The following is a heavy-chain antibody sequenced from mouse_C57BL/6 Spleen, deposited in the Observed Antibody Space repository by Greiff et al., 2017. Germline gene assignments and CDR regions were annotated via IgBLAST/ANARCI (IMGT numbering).Heavy chain of an antibody. CDR3: AIFDEGGYFDY. CDR2: IYPGDGDT. V-gene: IGHV1-82*01. D-gene: IGHD2-3*01. CDR1: GYAFSSSW. Sequence: QVQLQQSGPELVKPGASVKISCKASGYAFSSSWMNWVKQRPGKGLEWIGRIYPGDGDTNYNGKFKGKATLTADKSSSTAYMQLSSLTSADSAVYFCAIFDEGGYFDYWGEGTTLTVSS. J-gene: IGHJ2*01.